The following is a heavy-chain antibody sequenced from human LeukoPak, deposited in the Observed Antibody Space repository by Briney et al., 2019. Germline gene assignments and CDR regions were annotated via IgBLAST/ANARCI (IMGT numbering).Heavy chain of an antibody. Sequence: SETLSLTCTVSGGCISSYYWSWIRQPPGKGLEWIGYIYYSGSTNYNPSLKSRVTISVDTTKNQFSLKLSSVTAADTAVYYCGRQETVLVQCRFAFDIWGQGTMVTVSS. V-gene: IGHV4-59*01. CDR1: GGCISSYY. J-gene: IGHJ3*02. D-gene: IGHD5-18*01. CDR2: IYYSGST. CDR3: GRQETVLVQCRFAFDI.